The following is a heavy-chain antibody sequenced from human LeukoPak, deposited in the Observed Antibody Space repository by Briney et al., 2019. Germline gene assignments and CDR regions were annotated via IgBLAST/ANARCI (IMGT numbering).Heavy chain of an antibody. V-gene: IGHV4-39*01. Sequence: SETLSLTCTVSGGSISSSSYYWGWICQPPGKGLEWIGGIYYSGSTYYNPSLKRRVTISVDTSKNQFSLKLSSVTAADTAVYYCARHMVVAATVEYFQHWGQGTLVTVSS. J-gene: IGHJ1*01. CDR1: GGSISSSSYY. CDR3: ARHMVVAATVEYFQH. D-gene: IGHD2-15*01. CDR2: IYYSGST.